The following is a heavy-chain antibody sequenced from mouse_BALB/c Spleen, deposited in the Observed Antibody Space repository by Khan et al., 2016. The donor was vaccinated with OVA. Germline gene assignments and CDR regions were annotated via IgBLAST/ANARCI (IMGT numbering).Heavy chain of an antibody. CDR1: GYTFTDYY. Sequence: QVQLQQPGAELARPGASVTLSCKASGYTFTDYYINWVNQRTGQGLEWIGDIYPGNGNTNYNENFKGKATLTADKSSSTAFMHLSTLTSEDSAVYCCTRSRIGYFAFWGQRTLVTVSA. CDR3: TRSRIGYFAF. J-gene: IGHJ3*01. CDR2: IYPGNGNT. D-gene: IGHD2-14*01. V-gene: IGHV1-77*01.